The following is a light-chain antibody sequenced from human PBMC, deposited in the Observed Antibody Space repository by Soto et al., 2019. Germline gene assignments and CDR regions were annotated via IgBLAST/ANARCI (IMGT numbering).Light chain of an antibody. CDR1: QSISEW. V-gene: IGKV1-5*03. J-gene: IGKJ2*03. CDR2: AAS. Sequence: DIQMTQSRSTLSAYVGDRVTITCRASQSISEWLAWYQQKPGKPPNILIYAASTLASGVPSRFSGSGSGTEFTLTISSLQPEDLATYYCQQYDTYYSFGQGTKVEIK. CDR3: QQYDTYYS.